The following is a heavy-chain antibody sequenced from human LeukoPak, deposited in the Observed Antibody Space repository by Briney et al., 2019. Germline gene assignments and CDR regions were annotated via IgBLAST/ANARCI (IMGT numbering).Heavy chain of an antibody. Sequence: ASVKVSCKASGYTFTSYDINWVRQATGQGLEWMGWMNPNSGNTGYAQKFQGRVTMTRNTSISTAYMKLSSLRSEDTAVYYCARGVPYDFWSGYSPRYYFDYWGQGTLVTVSS. J-gene: IGHJ4*02. CDR2: MNPNSGNT. CDR1: GYTFTSYD. CDR3: ARGVPYDFWSGYSPRYYFDY. V-gene: IGHV1-8*01. D-gene: IGHD3-3*01.